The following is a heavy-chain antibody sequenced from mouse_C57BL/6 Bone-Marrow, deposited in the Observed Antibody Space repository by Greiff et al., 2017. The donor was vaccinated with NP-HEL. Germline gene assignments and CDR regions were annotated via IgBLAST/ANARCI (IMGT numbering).Heavy chain of an antibody. CDR3: TRHYGNLNYAMDY. Sequence: VQLQQSGTVLARPGASVKMSCKTSGYTFTSYWMHWVKQRPGQGLEWIGAIYPGNSDTSYNQKFKGKAKLTAVTSASTAYMELSSLTNEDSAVYYCTRHYGNLNYAMDYWGQGTSVTVSS. J-gene: IGHJ4*01. CDR1: GYTFTSYW. CDR2: IYPGNSDT. D-gene: IGHD2-1*01. V-gene: IGHV1-5*01.